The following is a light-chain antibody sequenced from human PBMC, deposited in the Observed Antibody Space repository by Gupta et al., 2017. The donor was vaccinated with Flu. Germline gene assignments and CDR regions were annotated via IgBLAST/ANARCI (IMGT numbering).Light chain of an antibody. J-gene: IGLJ3*02. V-gene: IGLV4-69*01. CDR2: HIRDGSY. CDR1: TGHSTYT. Sequence: QLVLTQSPSASASLGVSLKLPCTLCTGHSTYTIALHQQQPRTGPRSSLRHIRDGSYPTGDGIPDFSSGSSAGAARHPTISGLKSEDDDYYYCQNWGPGIRVFGGGTKLTVL. CDR3: QNWGPGIRV.